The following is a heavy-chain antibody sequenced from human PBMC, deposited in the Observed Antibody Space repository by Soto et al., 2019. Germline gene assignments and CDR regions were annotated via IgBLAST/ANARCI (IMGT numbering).Heavy chain of an antibody. CDR2: INPSGGRT. V-gene: IGHV1-46*01. CDR1: GYTFTTYS. D-gene: IGHD3-9*01. J-gene: IGHJ4*02. CDR3: ARDGGYAVLTGHYILRYYLDN. Sequence: ASVKVSCKASGYTFTTYSMHWVRQTPGHGLEWMGVINPSGGRTSYAQKFQGRVTMTRDTSTSTVHMELSNLRSEDTAVYFCARDGGYAVLTGHYILRYYLDNWGLGTLVTVSS.